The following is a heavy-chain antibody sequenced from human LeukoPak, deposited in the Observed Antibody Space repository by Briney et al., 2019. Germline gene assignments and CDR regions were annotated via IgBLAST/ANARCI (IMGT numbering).Heavy chain of an antibody. J-gene: IGHJ4*02. V-gene: IGHV3-23*01. CDR1: GFTFSSYA. CDR3: ARDPTTRYCSGGSCYPGSYFDY. D-gene: IGHD2-15*01. CDR2: TSGSGGST. Sequence: PGGSLRLSCAASGFTFSSYAMSWVRQAPGKGLEWVSATSGSGGSTYYADSVKGRFTISRDNAKNSLYLQMNSLRAEDTAVYYCARDPTTRYCSGGSCYPGSYFDYWGQGTLVTVSS.